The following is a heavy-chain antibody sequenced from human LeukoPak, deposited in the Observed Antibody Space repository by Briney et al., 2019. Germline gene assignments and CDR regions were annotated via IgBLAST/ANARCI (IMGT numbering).Heavy chain of an antibody. J-gene: IGHJ5*02. CDR1: GFTFSSYS. V-gene: IGHV3-21*01. CDR3: ARDRLMTTVTTGWFDP. D-gene: IGHD4-17*01. CDR2: ISSSSSYI. Sequence: GGSLRLSCAASGFTFSSYSMNWVRQAPGKGLEWVSSISSSSSYIYYADSVTGRFTISRDNAKNSLYLQMNSLRAEDTAVYYCARDRLMTTVTTGWFDPWGQGTLVTVSS.